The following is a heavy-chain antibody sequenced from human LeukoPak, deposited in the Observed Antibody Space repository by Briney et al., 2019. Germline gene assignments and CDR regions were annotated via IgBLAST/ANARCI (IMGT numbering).Heavy chain of an antibody. D-gene: IGHD4-17*01. Sequence: PGGSLRLSCAASGFTFSSYSMNWIRQAPGKGLEWVSSISSSTSYIYYADSAKGRFTISKDNAKNSLYLQMNSLRAEDTAVYYCARAGGSTVSHSDYWGQGTLVTVSS. CDR1: GFTFSSYS. CDR3: ARAGGSTVSHSDY. J-gene: IGHJ4*02. V-gene: IGHV3-21*01. CDR2: ISSSTSYI.